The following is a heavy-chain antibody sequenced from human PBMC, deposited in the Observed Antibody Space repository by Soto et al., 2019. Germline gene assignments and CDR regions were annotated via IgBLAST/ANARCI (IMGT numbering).Heavy chain of an antibody. CDR3: ARRGSYYHIDC. CDR2: GFYSGTT. D-gene: IGHD1-26*01. V-gene: IGHV4-39*01. Sequence: QLQLQESGPGLVKPSETLSLTCSVSDGSISDSSYYWGWIRQPPGKGLEWIGSGFYSGTTYYNPSLKSRVTISVDTSKNQFSLNLSSVTAADTAVYYCARRGSYYHIDCWGQGTLVTVSS. CDR1: DGSISDSSYY. J-gene: IGHJ4*02.